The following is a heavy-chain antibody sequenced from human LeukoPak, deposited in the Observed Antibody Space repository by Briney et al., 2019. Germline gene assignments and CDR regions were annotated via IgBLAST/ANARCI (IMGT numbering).Heavy chain of an antibody. V-gene: IGHV1-2*02. J-gene: IGHJ4*02. D-gene: IGHD3-22*01. CDR2: IKPSSGAT. CDR3: ASCYYDSSGYYYFDY. CDR1: GYTFSGHY. Sequence: ASVKVSCKACGYTFSGHYMHWVRQAPGQGLEWMGWIKPSSGATNYAQKFRGRVTMTRDTSNRTSYMELSRLRSDDTALYYCASCYYDSSGYYYFDYWGQGTLVTVSS.